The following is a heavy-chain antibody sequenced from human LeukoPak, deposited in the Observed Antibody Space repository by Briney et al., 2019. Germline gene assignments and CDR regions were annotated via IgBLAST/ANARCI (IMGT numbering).Heavy chain of an antibody. D-gene: IGHD3-3*01. CDR1: GGTFSSYA. CDR3: ASELRFLEWLSVDP. J-gene: IGHJ5*02. Sequence: SVKVSCKACGGTFSSYAISWVRQAPGQGLEWMGRIIPIFGTANYAQKFQGRVTITTDESTSTAYMELSSLRSEDTAVYYCASELRFLEWLSVDPWGQGTLVTVSS. V-gene: IGHV1-69*05. CDR2: IIPIFGTA.